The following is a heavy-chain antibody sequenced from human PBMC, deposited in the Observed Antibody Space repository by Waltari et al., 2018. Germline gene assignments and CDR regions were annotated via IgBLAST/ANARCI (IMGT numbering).Heavy chain of an antibody. CDR2: ISSRSSFI. CDR1: GFTFSDYT. D-gene: IGHD4-17*01. V-gene: IGHV3-21*01. Sequence: EVQLVESGGGLVKPGGSLRLSCAASGFTFSDYTMSWVRQTPGKGLEWVSSISSRSSFIYYADSVKGRFTISRDNAKNSLFLQMNSLRAEYTSVYYCVRSDYGDYVGGYYWGQGTVVTVSS. J-gene: IGHJ4*02. CDR3: VRSDYGDYVGGYY.